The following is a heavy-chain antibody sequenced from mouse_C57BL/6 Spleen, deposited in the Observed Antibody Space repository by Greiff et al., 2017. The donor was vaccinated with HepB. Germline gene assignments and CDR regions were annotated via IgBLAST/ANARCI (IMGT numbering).Heavy chain of an antibody. CDR3: ARQRGSYYCDY. CDR2: ISSGGSYT. Sequence: EVKLMESGGDLVKPGGSLKLSCAASGFTFSSYGMSWVRQTPDKRLEWVATISSGGSYTYYPDSVKGRFTISRDNAKNTLYLQMSSLKSEDTAMYYCARQRGSYYCDYWGQGTTLTVSS. CDR1: GFTFSSYG. J-gene: IGHJ2*01. V-gene: IGHV5-6*01.